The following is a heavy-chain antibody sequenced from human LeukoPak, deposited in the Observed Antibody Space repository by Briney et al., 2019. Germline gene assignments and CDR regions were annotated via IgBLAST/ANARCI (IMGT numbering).Heavy chain of an antibody. J-gene: IGHJ5*02. CDR1: GGSISSSSYY. V-gene: IGHV4-39*07. Sequence: NPSETLSLTCTVSGGSISSSSYYWGWIRQPPGKGLEWIGSIYYSGSTYYNPSLKRRVTISVDTSKNQFSLKLSSVTAADTAVYYCARDFRKNWFDPWGQGTLVTVSS. CDR2: IYYSGST. CDR3: ARDFRKNWFDP.